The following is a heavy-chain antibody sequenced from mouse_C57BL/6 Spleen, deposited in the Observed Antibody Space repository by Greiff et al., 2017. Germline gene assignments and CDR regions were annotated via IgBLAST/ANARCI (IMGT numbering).Heavy chain of an antibody. CDR3: ARQLRLRDYAMDY. CDR1: GYTFTDYN. D-gene: IGHD3-2*02. J-gene: IGHJ4*01. CDR2: INPNNGGT. Sequence: EVQLQESGPELVKPGASVKMSCTASGYTFTDYNMHWVKQSHGKSLEWIGYINPNNGGTSYNQKFKGKATLTVNKSSSTAYMELRSLTSEDSAVYYCARQLRLRDYAMDYWGQGTSVTVSS. V-gene: IGHV1-22*01.